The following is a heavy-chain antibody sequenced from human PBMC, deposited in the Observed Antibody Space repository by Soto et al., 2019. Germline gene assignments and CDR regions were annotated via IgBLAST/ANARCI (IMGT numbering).Heavy chain of an antibody. CDR2: IYHSGST. V-gene: IGHV4-30-2*01. J-gene: IGHJ6*02. CDR3: ARDRDIDHGMDV. CDR1: GGSISSGGYS. Sequence: SETLSLTCAVSGGSISSGGYSWSWIRQPPGKGLEWIGYIYHSGSTYYNPSLKSRVTISVDRSKNQLSLRLSSVTAGDTGGYYCARDRDIDHGMDVWGQGTTVTVSS.